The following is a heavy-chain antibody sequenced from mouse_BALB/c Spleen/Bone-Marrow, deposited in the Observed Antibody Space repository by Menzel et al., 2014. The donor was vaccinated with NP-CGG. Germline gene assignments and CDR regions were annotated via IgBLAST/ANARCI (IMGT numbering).Heavy chain of an antibody. CDR2: ILTGSGTA. D-gene: IGHD1-1*01. V-gene: IGHV1-9*01. Sequence: VRRGGAGAGLVKPGGPVKNSRKGTGYTFRKYWIKWVEKRAGHGLEGIGEILTGSGTANYNEKFKGKATFTADTSSNTAYMQLSSLTSEDSALYYCARASVVPYYFDFWGQGTTLTVSS. CDR1: GYTFRKYW. J-gene: IGHJ2*01. CDR3: ARASVVPYYFDF.